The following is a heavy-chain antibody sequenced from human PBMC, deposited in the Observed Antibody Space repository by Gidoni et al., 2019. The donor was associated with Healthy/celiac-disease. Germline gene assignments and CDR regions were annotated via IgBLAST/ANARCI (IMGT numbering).Heavy chain of an antibody. V-gene: IGHV3-21*01. CDR3: AREYYYDDAFDI. CDR2: ISSSSSYI. CDR1: GFTFSSYS. Sequence: EVQLVESGGGLVKPGGSLRLSCEASGFTFSSYSMNGVRQAPGKGLEWVSSISSSSSYIYYADSVKGRFTISRDNAKNSLYLQMNSLRAEDTAVYYCAREYYYDDAFDIWGQGTMVTVSS. D-gene: IGHD3-22*01. J-gene: IGHJ3*02.